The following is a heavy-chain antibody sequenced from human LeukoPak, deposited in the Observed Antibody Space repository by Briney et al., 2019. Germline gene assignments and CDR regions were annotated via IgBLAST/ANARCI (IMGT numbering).Heavy chain of an antibody. CDR1: GFTFSSYG. CDR2: ISYDGSNK. D-gene: IGHD3-10*01. J-gene: IGHJ4*02. Sequence: GGSLRLSCAASGFTFSSYGMHWVRQAPGKGLEWVAVISYDGSNKYYADSVKGRFTISRDNSKNTLYLQMNSLRAEDTAVYYCASSPLWFGEQYFDYWGQGTLVTVSS. CDR3: ASSPLWFGEQYFDY. V-gene: IGHV3-30*03.